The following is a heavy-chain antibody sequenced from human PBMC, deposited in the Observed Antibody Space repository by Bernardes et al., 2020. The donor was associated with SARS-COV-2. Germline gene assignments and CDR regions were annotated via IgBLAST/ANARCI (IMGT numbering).Heavy chain of an antibody. V-gene: IGHV3-23*01. CDR1: GFTFSSYA. CDR2: ISGSGGST. Sequence: VGSLSLSCAASGFTFSSYAMSWVRQAPGKGLEWVSAISGSGGSTYYADSVKGRFTISRDNSKNTLYLQMNSLRAEDTAVYYCAKPPVAGRMYWGQGTLVTVSS. D-gene: IGHD6-19*01. CDR3: AKPPVAGRMY. J-gene: IGHJ4*02.